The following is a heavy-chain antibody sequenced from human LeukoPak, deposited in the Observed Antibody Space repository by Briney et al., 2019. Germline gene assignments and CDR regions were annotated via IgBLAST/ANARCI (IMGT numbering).Heavy chain of an antibody. D-gene: IGHD3-10*01. CDR2: ISGSGGST. J-gene: IGHJ4*02. V-gene: IGHV3-23*01. CDR1: AFTFNSYA. Sequence: PGGSLRLSCAASAFTFNSYAMSWVRQAPGKGLEWVSLISGSGGSTYNADSVKGRFTISRDNSQNTLYLQMNSLRAEDTAVDYCAKDRHYYGSGSFYTYFDYWGQGTLVTVSS. CDR3: AKDRHYYGSGSFYTYFDY.